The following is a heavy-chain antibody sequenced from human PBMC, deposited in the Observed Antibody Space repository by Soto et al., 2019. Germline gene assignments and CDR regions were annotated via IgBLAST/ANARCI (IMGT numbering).Heavy chain of an antibody. Sequence: EVQLVESGGGLVKPGASLRLSCAVSGLKFSDAWMNWVRQGPGKGLEWVGRIKSKGGGETKDYAAAVKGRFAISRDDSRDTLYLQMNSLKIEYTAVYYCAWDSSGRFRTAHWGQGTLVTVS. J-gene: IGHJ4*02. CDR3: AWDSSGRFRTAH. CDR2: IKSKGGGETK. D-gene: IGHD6-19*01. V-gene: IGHV3-15*07. CDR1: GLKFSDAW.